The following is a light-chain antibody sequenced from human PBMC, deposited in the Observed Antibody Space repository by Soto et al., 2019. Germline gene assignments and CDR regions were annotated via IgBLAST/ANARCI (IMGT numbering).Light chain of an antibody. J-gene: IGKJ5*01. CDR2: AAS. Sequence: DIQMTQSPSSVSASVGDRVTITCRASQGISSWLAWYQQKPGKAPTLLIYAASSLHSGVPSRFSGSGSGTDFTLTISRLEHEDFALYYCQQHDILPITFGQGTRLEIK. V-gene: IGKV1-12*01. CDR3: QQHDILPIT. CDR1: QGISSW.